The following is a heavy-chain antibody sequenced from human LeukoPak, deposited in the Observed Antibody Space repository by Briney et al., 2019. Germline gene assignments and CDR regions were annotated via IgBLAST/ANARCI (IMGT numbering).Heavy chain of an antibody. CDR3: ASHPSSSGLYYFDY. D-gene: IGHD6-19*01. CDR1: GGSISSYY. V-gene: IGHV4-59*08. CDR2: INYSGST. J-gene: IGHJ4*02. Sequence: QTLSLTCTVAGGSISSYYWSWIRQPPGKGLEWLGYINYSGSTKYKPSLKRRVTISVDTSKNQFSLKVSSVTAADTAFYYCASHPSSSGLYYFDYWGQGTLVTVSS.